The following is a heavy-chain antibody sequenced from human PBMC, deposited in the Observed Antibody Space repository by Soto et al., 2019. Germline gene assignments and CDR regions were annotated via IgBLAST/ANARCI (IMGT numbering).Heavy chain of an antibody. CDR2: ISSSGSSI. CDR3: ATRRYGVGSYLDY. J-gene: IGHJ4*02. Sequence: QVQLVESGGGLVKPGGSLRLTCAASGLTFSDYYMTWIRQAPGKGLEWISYISSSGSSIYYADSVKGRFTISRDNTKNSLYMQMNNLRTEDTAVYYCATRRYGVGSYLDYWGQGTLVTVSS. D-gene: IGHD3-10*01. V-gene: IGHV3-11*01. CDR1: GLTFSDYY.